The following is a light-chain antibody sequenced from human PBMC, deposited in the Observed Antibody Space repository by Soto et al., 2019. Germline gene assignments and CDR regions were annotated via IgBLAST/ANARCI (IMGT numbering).Light chain of an antibody. CDR2: GAS. J-gene: IGKJ5*01. CDR1: QSVSSSY. CDR3: QHYGSSPPIT. V-gene: IGKV3-20*01. Sequence: ELVLTQSPGILSLSPGGRATLSCRASQSVSSSYLAWYQQKPGQAPRVLIYGASSRATGIPDRFSGSGSGTDFTLTISRLEPEDFAVYYCQHYGSSPPITFGQGTRLEIK.